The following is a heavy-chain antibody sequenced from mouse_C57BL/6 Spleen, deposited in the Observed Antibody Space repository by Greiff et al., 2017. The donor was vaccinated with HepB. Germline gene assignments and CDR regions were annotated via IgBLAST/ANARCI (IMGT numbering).Heavy chain of an antibody. CDR2: INPGSGGT. CDR3: ARTDDAMDY. CDR1: GYAFTNYL. J-gene: IGHJ4*01. Sequence: VQLQQSGAELVRPGPSVKVSCKASGYAFTNYLIEWVKQRPGQGLEWIGVINPGSGGTNYNEKFKGKATLTADKSSSTAYMQLSSLTSEDSAVYFCARTDDAMDYWGQGTSVTVSS. V-gene: IGHV1-54*01.